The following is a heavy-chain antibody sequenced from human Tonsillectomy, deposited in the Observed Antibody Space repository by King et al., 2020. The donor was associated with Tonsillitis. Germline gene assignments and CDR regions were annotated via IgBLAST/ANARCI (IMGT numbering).Heavy chain of an antibody. CDR3: ARMWEWIPDY. V-gene: IGHV4-61*01. CDR2: IYYSGST. CDR1: GGSVSSGSYY. D-gene: IGHD1-26*01. Sequence: VQLQESGPGLVKPSETLSLTCTVSGGSVSSGSYYWSWIRQTPGKGLEWIGYIYYSGSTNYNPSLKSRVTISVDTSKNQFSLKLSSVTAADTAVYYCARMWEWIPDYWGQGTLVTVSS. J-gene: IGHJ4*02.